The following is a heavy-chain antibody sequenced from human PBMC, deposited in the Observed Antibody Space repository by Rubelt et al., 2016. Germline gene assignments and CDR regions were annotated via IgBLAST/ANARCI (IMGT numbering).Heavy chain of an antibody. CDR3: ARDRSYYGSGSTRGMDV. J-gene: IGHJ6*02. Sequence: QVQLVQSGAEVKKPGASVKVSCKASGYTFTSYYMHWVRQAPGQGLEWMGIINPSGGSTSYAQKSQGRVTMTRDTSTSTVYMELSSLRSEDTAVYYCARDRSYYGSGSTRGMDVWGQGTTVTVSS. D-gene: IGHD3-10*01. V-gene: IGHV1-46*01. CDR2: INPSGGST. CDR1: GYTFTSYY.